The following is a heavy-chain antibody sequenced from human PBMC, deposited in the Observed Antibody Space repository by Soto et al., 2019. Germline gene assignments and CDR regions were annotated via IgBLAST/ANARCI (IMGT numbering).Heavy chain of an antibody. J-gene: IGHJ4*02. Sequence: EVQLLESGGGLVQPGGSLRLSCAASGFTFSSYAMSWVRQAPGKGLEWVSAISGSGGSTYYADSVKGRFTISRDNSKNPLYLQMNSLRAEDTAVYYCAKDQFYGSSGYKRGYYFDYWGQGTLVTVSS. CDR2: ISGSGGST. CDR3: AKDQFYGSSGYKRGYYFDY. V-gene: IGHV3-23*01. CDR1: GFTFSSYA. D-gene: IGHD3-22*01.